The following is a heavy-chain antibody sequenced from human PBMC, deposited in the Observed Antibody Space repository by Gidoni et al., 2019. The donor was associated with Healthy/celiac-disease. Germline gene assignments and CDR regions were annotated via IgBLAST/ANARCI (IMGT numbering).Heavy chain of an antibody. D-gene: IGHD6-13*01. Sequence: QVQLVQSGAEVKKPVASVQVSCKASGYTFTGYYMHCCRQAPGQGLEWMGWINPNSGGTNYAQKFQGWVTMTRDTSISTAYMELSRLRSDDTAVYYCARDRIAAAGPPPWSYYYYYGMDVWGQGTTVTVSS. CDR1: GYTFTGYY. CDR3: ARDRIAAAGPPPWSYYYYYGMDV. J-gene: IGHJ6*02. CDR2: INPNSGGT. V-gene: IGHV1-2*04.